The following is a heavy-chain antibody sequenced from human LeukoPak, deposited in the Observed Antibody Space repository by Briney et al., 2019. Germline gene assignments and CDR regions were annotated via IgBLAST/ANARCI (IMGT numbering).Heavy chain of an antibody. CDR3: ALPGGNYYDSSEYFDY. J-gene: IGHJ4*02. D-gene: IGHD3-22*01. Sequence: GGSLRLSCAASGFTVSNKYMTWVRQAPGKGLEWVSLIYSDGRTYYADSVKGRCTISRDNSKNTLYLQMNSLRAEDTAVYYCALPGGNYYDSSEYFDYWGQGTLLTVSS. CDR1: GFTVSNKY. V-gene: IGHV3-53*05. CDR2: IYSDGRT.